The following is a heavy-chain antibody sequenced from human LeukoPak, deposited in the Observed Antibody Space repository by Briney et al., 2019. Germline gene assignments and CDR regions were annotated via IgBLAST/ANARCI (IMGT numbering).Heavy chain of an antibody. CDR1: GFTFDDYT. Sequence: GGSLRLSCAASGFTFDDYTMHWVRQAPGKGLEWVSLISWDGGSTYYADSVKGRFTISRDNSKNSLYLQMNSLRTEDTALYYCAKAPPGSSGWASSWYYYYMDVWGKGTTVTVSS. CDR3: AKAPPGSSGWASSWYYYYMDV. V-gene: IGHV3-43*01. D-gene: IGHD6-19*01. CDR2: ISWDGGST. J-gene: IGHJ6*03.